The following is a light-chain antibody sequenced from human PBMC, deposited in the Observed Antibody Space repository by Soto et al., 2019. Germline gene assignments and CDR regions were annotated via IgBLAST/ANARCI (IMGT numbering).Light chain of an antibody. CDR1: QSVTTN. CDR3: QQHNNWPPWT. CDR2: GAS. V-gene: IGKV3-15*01. Sequence: EIVMTQSPATLSVSPGERATLSCRASQSVTTNMAWYQQKPGQAPRLLLYGASTRATGIPARFSGSGSGTAFTPTISSLQPEDFAVYYCQQHNNWPPWTFGQGTQLDIK. J-gene: IGKJ1*01.